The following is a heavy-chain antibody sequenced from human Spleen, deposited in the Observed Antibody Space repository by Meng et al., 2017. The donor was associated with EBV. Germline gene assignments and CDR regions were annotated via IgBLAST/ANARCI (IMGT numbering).Heavy chain of an antibody. D-gene: IGHD2-2*01. CDR3: ATQYSTSWYYLDH. CDR1: GGSISTSHY. Sequence: QLHLPESGPRLVKPSETLSLTCTVSGGSISTSHYWGWIRQPPGKGLEWIGNIYYSGTGSTYYNPSLKSRVTISVDTSKNQFSLNLSSVTAADTAVYYCATQYSTSWYYLDHWGQGTLVTVSS. V-gene: IGHV4-39*07. J-gene: IGHJ4*02. CDR2: IYYSGTGST.